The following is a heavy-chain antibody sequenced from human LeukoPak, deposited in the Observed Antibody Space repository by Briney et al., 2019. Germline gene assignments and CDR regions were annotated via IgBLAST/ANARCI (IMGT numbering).Heavy chain of an antibody. CDR2: IYYSGST. Sequence: SETLSLTCTVSGGSVSSGSYYWSWIRQPPGKGLEWIGYIYYSGSTNYNPSLKSRVTTSVDTSKNQFSLKLSSVTAADTAVYYCARADPVRYFDYWGQGTLVTVSS. V-gene: IGHV4-61*01. CDR3: ARADPVRYFDY. CDR1: GGSVSSGSYY. J-gene: IGHJ4*02.